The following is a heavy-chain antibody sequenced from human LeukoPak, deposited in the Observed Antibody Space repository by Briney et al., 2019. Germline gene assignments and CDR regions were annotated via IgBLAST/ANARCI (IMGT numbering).Heavy chain of an antibody. CDR1: GGSISSSGRFY. CDR3: ARDHYNKSWYKY. CDR2: MDYSGTT. D-gene: IGHD6-13*01. Sequence: SETLSLTCAVSGGSISSSGRFYWGWLRQPPGKGPEWIGSMDYSGTTDYNPSLKSRVTLSVDTSKDQFSLKLTSVTAADTALYYCARDHYNKSWYKYWGQGTLVTVSS. J-gene: IGHJ4*02. V-gene: IGHV4-39*02.